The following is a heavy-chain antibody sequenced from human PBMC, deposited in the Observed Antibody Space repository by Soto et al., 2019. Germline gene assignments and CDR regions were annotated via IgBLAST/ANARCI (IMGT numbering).Heavy chain of an antibody. CDR3: ARDNGMAGSFDP. V-gene: IGHV3-48*02. CDR1: GFAFSTYS. D-gene: IGHD2-8*01. Sequence: QLVESGGGLVQPGGSLRLSCAASGFAFSTYSMNWVRQAPGKGLEWVSYIRFSSTTIFYADSVRGRFTISRDNAKNSLYLPMNTLRDEDTAVYYCARDNGMAGSFDPWGQGTLVTVSS. J-gene: IGHJ5*02. CDR2: IRFSSTTI.